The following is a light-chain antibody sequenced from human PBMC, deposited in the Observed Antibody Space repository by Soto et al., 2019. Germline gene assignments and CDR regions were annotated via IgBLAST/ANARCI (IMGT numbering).Light chain of an antibody. J-gene: IGLJ2*01. V-gene: IGLV4-60*03. Sequence: QPVLTRSSSASASLGSSVKLTCTLSSGHRSYIIAWHQQQPGKAPRYLMKLEGSGSYNKGSGVPDRFSGSSSGADRYLTMSNLQSEDEADYYCETWDSNIRVFGGGTKVTVL. CDR2: LEGSGSY. CDR3: ETWDSNIRV. CDR1: SGHRSYI.